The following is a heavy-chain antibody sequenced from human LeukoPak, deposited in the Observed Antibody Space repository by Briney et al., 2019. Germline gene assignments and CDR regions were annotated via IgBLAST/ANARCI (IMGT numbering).Heavy chain of an antibody. CDR3: ARFHVLGVGGVIVSWFDH. Sequence: ASVKVSCKAYGYTFTSYAMHWVRQAPGQRLEWMGWINAGNGKIKYSKKFQGRVTITRDTSASTAYMALSSLRSEDTAVYYCARFHVLGVGGVIVSWFDHWGQGTLVTVSS. CDR2: INAGNGKI. J-gene: IGHJ5*02. V-gene: IGHV1-3*01. D-gene: IGHD3-16*02. CDR1: GYTFTSYA.